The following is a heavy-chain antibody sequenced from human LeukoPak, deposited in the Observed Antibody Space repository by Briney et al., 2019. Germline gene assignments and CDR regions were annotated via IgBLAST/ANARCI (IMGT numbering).Heavy chain of an antibody. D-gene: IGHD3-22*01. V-gene: IGHV3-23*01. CDR3: AKGPQVGSGYHPDY. CDR2: ISGSAT. CDR1: GFTISSYA. Sequence: GGSLRLSCAASGFTISSYAMTWVRQAPGKGLEWVSLISGSATYYADSVKGRFTISRDNSKNTLYLKMKSLRVEDTALFYCAKGPQVGSGYHPDYWGQGTLVTVSS. J-gene: IGHJ4*02.